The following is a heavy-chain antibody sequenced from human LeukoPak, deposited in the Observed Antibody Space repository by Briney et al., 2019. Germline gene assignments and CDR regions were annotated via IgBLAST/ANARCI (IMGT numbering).Heavy chain of an antibody. CDR1: GGSISSGSYY. Sequence: SETLSLTCTVSGGSISSGSYYWSWIRQPAGKGLEWIGRIYTSGSTNYNPSLKSRVTISVDTSKNQFSLKLSSVTAADTAVYYCARVSRGSGWTFDYWGQGTLVTVSS. CDR3: ARVSRGSGWTFDY. D-gene: IGHD6-19*01. CDR2: IYTSGST. J-gene: IGHJ4*02. V-gene: IGHV4-61*02.